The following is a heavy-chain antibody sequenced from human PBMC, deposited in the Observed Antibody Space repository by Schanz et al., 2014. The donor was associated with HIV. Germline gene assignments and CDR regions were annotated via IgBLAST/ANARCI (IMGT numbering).Heavy chain of an antibody. CDR1: GGTFSSHA. J-gene: IGHJ6*02. CDR3: SRFGVFDLVVHYYGMDV. CDR2: ILPTFATA. Sequence: QVQLVQSGAEVKKPGSSVKVSCKASGGTFSSHAISWVRQAPGQGLEWMGGILPTFATANYAQKFQGRVTITADESTSTAYMELSSLRSEDTAVYYCSRFGVFDLVVHYYGMDVWGQGTTVTVS. V-gene: IGHV1-69*01. D-gene: IGHD2-21*01.